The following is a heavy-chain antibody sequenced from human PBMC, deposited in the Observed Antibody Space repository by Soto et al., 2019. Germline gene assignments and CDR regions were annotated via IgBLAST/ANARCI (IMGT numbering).Heavy chain of an antibody. Sequence: QVQLQESGPGLVRPSQTLSLSCTVPGGSISNSANHWSGIRQHPGEGLEWIGYIYYSGGTYYSPSLKGRVTMSIDASKNQFSLKLSSVTAADTAVYYCAKGVRGVPNWFDPWGQGTLVTVSS. V-gene: IGHV4-31*03. CDR1: GGSISNSANH. CDR2: IYYSGGT. D-gene: IGHD3-10*01. J-gene: IGHJ5*02. CDR3: AKGVRGVPNWFDP.